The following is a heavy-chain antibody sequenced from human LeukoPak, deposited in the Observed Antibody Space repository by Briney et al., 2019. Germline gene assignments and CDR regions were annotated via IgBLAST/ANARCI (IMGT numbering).Heavy chain of an antibody. Sequence: SQTLSLTCAISGDSVSSNSAAWNWIRQSPSRGLKWLGRTYYRSKWYNDYAVSVKSRITINPDTSNNQFSLQLNSVTPEDTAVYYCARGVGNTILFDYWGQGTLVTASS. CDR3: ARGVGNTILFDY. V-gene: IGHV6-1*01. CDR2: TYYRSKWYN. CDR1: GDSVSSNSAA. D-gene: IGHD3-10*01. J-gene: IGHJ4*02.